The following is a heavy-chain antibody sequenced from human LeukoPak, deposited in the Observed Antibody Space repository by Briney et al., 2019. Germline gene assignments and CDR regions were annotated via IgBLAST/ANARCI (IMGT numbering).Heavy chain of an antibody. J-gene: IGHJ5*02. V-gene: IGHV1-69*01. D-gene: IGHD4-11*01. CDR2: IIPIFGTA. CDR1: GGTFSSYA. Sequence: GASVKVSCKASGGTFSSYAISWVRQAPGQGLEWMGGIIPIFGTANYAQKFQGRVTITADESTSTAYMELSSLRSEDTAVYYCARVRDYSNVRGFDPWGQGTLVTVSS. CDR3: ARVRDYSNVRGFDP.